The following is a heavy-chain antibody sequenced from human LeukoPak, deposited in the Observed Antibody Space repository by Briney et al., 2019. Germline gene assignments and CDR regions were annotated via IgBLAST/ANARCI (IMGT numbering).Heavy chain of an antibody. Sequence: GGSLRLFCVASGFTFSSHWMHWVRQAPGKGLEWVSRINQDASVRDYAGSARCRFTISRDNAKNMLYLQMDSRSAEDTAVYYCARAFSDVGDAFDMWGQGTMVTASS. V-gene: IGHV3-74*01. CDR1: GFTFSSHW. CDR3: ARAFSDVGDAFDM. J-gene: IGHJ3*02. CDR2: INQDASVR.